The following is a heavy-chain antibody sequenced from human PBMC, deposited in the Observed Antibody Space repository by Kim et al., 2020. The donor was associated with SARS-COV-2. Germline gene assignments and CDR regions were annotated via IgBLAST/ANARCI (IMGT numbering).Heavy chain of an antibody. CDR2: IKQDGSEK. J-gene: IGHJ6*02. V-gene: IGHV3-7*01. D-gene: IGHD3-3*01. Sequence: GGSLRLSCAASGFTFSSYWMSWVRQAPGKGLEWVANIKQDGSEKYYVDSVKGRFTISRDNAKNSLYLQMNSLRAEDTAVYYCARGITIFGVGARPDVWGQGTTVTVSS. CDR3: ARGITIFGVGARPDV. CDR1: GFTFSSYW.